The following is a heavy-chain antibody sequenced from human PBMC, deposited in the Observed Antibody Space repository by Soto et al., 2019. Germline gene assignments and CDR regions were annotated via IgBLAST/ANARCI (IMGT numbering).Heavy chain of an antibody. Sequence: GGSLRLSCAASGFTFSSYSMNWVRQAPGKGLEWVSSISSSSSYIYYADSVKGRFTISRDNAKNSLYLQMNSLRAEDTAVYYCARDQATSGIDAFDIWGQETMVTVSS. CDR1: GFTFSSYS. V-gene: IGHV3-21*01. J-gene: IGHJ3*02. D-gene: IGHD2-21*01. CDR3: ARDQATSGIDAFDI. CDR2: ISSSSSYI.